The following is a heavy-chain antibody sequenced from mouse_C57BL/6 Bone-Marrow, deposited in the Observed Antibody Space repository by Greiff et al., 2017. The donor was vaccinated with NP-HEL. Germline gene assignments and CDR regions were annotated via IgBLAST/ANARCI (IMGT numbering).Heavy chain of an antibody. CDR2: IWRGGST. D-gene: IGHD2-4*01. J-gene: IGHJ2*01. CDR3: ASNVYDYDLNYFDY. V-gene: IGHV2-5*01. CDR1: GFSLTSYG. Sequence: VMLVESGPGLVQPSQSLSITCTVSGFSLTSYGVHWVRQSPGKGLEWLGVIWRGGSTDYNAAFMSRLSITKDNSKSQVFFKMNSLQADDTAIYYCASNVYDYDLNYFDYWGQGTTLTVSS.